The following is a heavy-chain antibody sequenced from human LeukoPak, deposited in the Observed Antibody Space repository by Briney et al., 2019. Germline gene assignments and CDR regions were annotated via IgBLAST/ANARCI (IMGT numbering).Heavy chain of an antibody. D-gene: IGHD6-19*01. CDR3: AINPTPSSG. Sequence: GGSLRLSCAASTFAFSSYAMTWVRQAPGKGLEWVSSITATGGISYADSVKGRFTISRDNSKSTLYLQMSSLRAEDTAVYYCAINPTPSSGWGQGTLVTVSS. CDR1: TFAFSSYA. V-gene: IGHV3-23*01. CDR2: ITATGGI. J-gene: IGHJ4*02.